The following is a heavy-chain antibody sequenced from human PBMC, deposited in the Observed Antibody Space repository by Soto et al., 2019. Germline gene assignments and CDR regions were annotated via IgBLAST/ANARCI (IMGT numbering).Heavy chain of an antibody. Sequence: ASVKVSCKASGYTFTSYYMHWVRQAPGQGLEWMGIINPSGGSTSYAQKFQGRVTMTRDTSTRTVYMELRSLRSEDTAVYYCARDRVYGCSGGSRYFAFGYWGQGTLVTVSS. D-gene: IGHD2-15*01. CDR3: ARDRVYGCSGGSRYFAFGY. J-gene: IGHJ4*02. CDR2: INPSGGST. CDR1: GYTFTSYY. V-gene: IGHV1-46*01.